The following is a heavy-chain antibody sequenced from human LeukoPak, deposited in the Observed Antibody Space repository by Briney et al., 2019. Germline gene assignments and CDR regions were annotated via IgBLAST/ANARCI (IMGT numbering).Heavy chain of an antibody. CDR1: GGSVSDYY. CDR3: ARGLYYYGSGSYLYYYYYMDV. J-gene: IGHJ6*03. Sequence: SETLSLTCTISGGSVSDYYWSWIRQSPGKGLEWIGYIYYTGSTTYNPSLKSRVTMSADTSKNQFSLKLSSVTAADTAVYYCARGLYYYGSGSYLYYYYYMDVWGKGTTVTISS. D-gene: IGHD3-10*01. CDR2: IYYTGST. V-gene: IGHV4-59*02.